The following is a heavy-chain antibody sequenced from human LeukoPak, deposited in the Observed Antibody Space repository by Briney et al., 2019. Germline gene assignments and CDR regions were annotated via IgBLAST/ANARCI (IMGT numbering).Heavy chain of an antibody. Sequence: SETPSLTCTVSGGSISSYYWNWIRQPAGKGLEWIGRIYSSGSTNYNPSLKSRVTMSVDTSKNQFSLKLSSATAADTAVYYCARGPSSFGGRFDPWGQGTLVAVSS. J-gene: IGHJ5*02. CDR3: ARGPSSFGGRFDP. CDR2: IYSSGST. V-gene: IGHV4-4*07. D-gene: IGHD3-10*01. CDR1: GGSISSYY.